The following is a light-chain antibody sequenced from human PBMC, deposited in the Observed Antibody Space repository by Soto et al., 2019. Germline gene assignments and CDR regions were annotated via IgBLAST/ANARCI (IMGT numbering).Light chain of an antibody. V-gene: IGLV2-8*01. CDR3: SSYAGNNNVV. J-gene: IGLJ2*01. CDR2: EVN. Sequence: QSVLTQPPSASGSPGQSVTISCTGTSSDVGGSNSVSWYQQHPGKAPKLMIYEVNKRPSGVPDRFSGSQSGNTASLTVSGLQAEDEADYHCSSYAGNNNVVFGGGTKLTVL. CDR1: SSDVGGSNS.